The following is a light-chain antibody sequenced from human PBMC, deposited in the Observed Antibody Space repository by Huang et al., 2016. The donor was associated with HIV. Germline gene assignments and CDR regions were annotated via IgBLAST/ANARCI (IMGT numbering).Light chain of an antibody. CDR3: MQSLQTPRT. J-gene: IGKJ5*01. CDR2: LSS. CDR1: QSLLHSNGYND. Sequence: DIVMTQSPLSLPVTHGEPASISCRSSQSLLHSNGYNDLDWDLQKPGQSPQFLIDLSSHRAFGVPDRFSGSGSVVEFTLKISRVGAEDAGVYYCMQSLQTPRTFGQGTRLGIK. V-gene: IGKV2-28*01.